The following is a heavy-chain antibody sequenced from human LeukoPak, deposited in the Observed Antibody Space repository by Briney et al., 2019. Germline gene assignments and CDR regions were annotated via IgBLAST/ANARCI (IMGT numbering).Heavy chain of an antibody. J-gene: IGHJ4*02. Sequence: GGSLRLSCAASGFTFSSYGMHWVRQAPGKGLEWVAFIRYDGSNKYYADSVKGRFTISRDNSKNTLYLQMNSLRAEDTAVYYCAKDEAAARRVGYYFDYWGQGTLVTVSS. V-gene: IGHV3-30*02. CDR1: GFTFSSYG. D-gene: IGHD6-13*01. CDR3: AKDEAAARRVGYYFDY. CDR2: IRYDGSNK.